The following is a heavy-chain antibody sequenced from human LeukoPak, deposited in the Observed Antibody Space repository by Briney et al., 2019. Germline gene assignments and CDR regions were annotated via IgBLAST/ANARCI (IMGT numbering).Heavy chain of an antibody. CDR2: IYYSGST. Sequence: SETLSLTCTVSGGSISSYYWSWIRQPPGKGLEWIGYIYYSGSTNYNPSLKSRVTISVDTSKNQFSLKLGSVTAADTAVYYCARAIDRIHPFDYWGQGTLVTVSS. D-gene: IGHD2-21*01. J-gene: IGHJ4*02. V-gene: IGHV4-59*01. CDR3: ARAIDRIHPFDY. CDR1: GGSISSYY.